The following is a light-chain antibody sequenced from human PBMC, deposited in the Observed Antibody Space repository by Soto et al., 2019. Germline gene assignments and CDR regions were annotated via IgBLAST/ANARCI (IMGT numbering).Light chain of an antibody. J-gene: IGKJ4*01. CDR3: LQDYSNPLT. CDR1: QGIGRD. Sequence: AIPMTQSPSSLSASVGDRVTITCRASQGIGRDLGWYQQKPGKAPNLLIYAISTSQSGVPSRFSGSGSGTDFTLTISSLQPEDIATYYCLQDYSNPLTFGGGTKVEIK. CDR2: AIS. V-gene: IGKV1-6*01.